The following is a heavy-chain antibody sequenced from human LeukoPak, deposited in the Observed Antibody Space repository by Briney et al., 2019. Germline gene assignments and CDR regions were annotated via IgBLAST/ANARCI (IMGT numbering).Heavy chain of an antibody. D-gene: IGHD1-26*01. V-gene: IGHV3-30*03. Sequence: PGGSLRLSCAASGFTFSSYGMHWVRQAPGKGLEWVAVISYDGSNKYYADSVKGRFTISRDNSKNTLYLQMSSLRAEDTAVYYCARDKVVGPTQFDYWGQGTLVTVSS. CDR2: ISYDGSNK. J-gene: IGHJ4*02. CDR1: GFTFSSYG. CDR3: ARDKVVGPTQFDY.